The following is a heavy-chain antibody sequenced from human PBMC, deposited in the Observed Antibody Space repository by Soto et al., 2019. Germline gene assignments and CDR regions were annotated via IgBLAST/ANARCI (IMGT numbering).Heavy chain of an antibody. V-gene: IGHV4-4*07. CDR2: IYATGTT. D-gene: IGHD1-26*01. Sequence: SETLSLTCTVSGASISGYYWSWIRKSAGKGLEWIGRIYATGTTGYNPSLKSRVMMSVDTSKKQFSLKLRSVTAADTAVYYCVRDGAKTLRDWFDPWGQGISVTVSS. CDR1: GASISGYY. J-gene: IGHJ5*02. CDR3: VRDGAKTLRDWFDP.